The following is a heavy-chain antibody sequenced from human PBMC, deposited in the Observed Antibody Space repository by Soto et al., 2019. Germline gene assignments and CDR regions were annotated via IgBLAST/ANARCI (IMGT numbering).Heavy chain of an antibody. V-gene: IGHV3-23*01. Sequence: EVQLLESGGGLVQPGGSLRLSCAASGFTFSSYAMSWVRQAPGKGLEWVSAIIGSGGSTYYADSVKGRFTISRDNSKNTLYLQMNSLRAEDTAVYYCANYYYGSLQSVDYWGQGTLVTVSS. CDR1: GFTFSSYA. D-gene: IGHD3-10*01. CDR2: IIGSGGST. CDR3: ANYYYGSLQSVDY. J-gene: IGHJ4*02.